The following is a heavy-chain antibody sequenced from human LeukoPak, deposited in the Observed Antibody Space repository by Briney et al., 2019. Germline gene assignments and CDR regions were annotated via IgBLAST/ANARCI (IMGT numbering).Heavy chain of an antibody. V-gene: IGHV4-59*01. CDR1: GGSISSYY. Sequence: SETLSLTCTVSGGSISSYYWSWIQQPPGKGREWFGYMYYSGSTNYNPSLKSRVTISVDTSKNQFSLKLSSVTAADTAVYYCARVYYYDSSGYYPAEYFQHWGQGTLVTVSS. D-gene: IGHD3-22*01. CDR3: ARVYYYDSSGYYPAEYFQH. J-gene: IGHJ1*01. CDR2: MYYSGST.